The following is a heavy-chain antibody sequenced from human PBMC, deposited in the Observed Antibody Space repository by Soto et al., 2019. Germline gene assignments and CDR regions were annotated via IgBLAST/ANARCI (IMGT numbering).Heavy chain of an antibody. D-gene: IGHD1-1*01. J-gene: IGHJ6*02. CDR3: AREDYNWNDYYYYGMDV. V-gene: IGHV1-2*02. CDR1: GNSFIDYY. CDR2: IKSNSGGT. Sequence: QVELVQSGAEVRKPGASVEVSCKASGNSFIDYYIHWVRQAPGQGLEWMGWIKSNSGGTKYAQRFQGRVTMTRDTSISTIYMELSRLKSDDTAVYYCAREDYNWNDYYYYGMDVWGQGTTVIVSS.